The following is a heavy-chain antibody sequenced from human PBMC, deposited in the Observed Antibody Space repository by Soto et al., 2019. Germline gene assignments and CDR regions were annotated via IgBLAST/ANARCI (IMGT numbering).Heavy chain of an antibody. CDR1: GGSLSGYY. J-gene: IGHJ6*03. Sequence: QVHLEQWGAGLLNPSETLSLTCAVYGGSLSGYYWSWVRQSPGKGLEWIGEINHSGTTNYNPSLKTRVTISADTAKHQFSLRLSSVTAAYSAVYYCASYHYLDLWTGSRHYMDVWGRGTTVTVSS. CDR3: ASYHYLDLWTGSRHYMDV. CDR2: INHSGTT. V-gene: IGHV4-34*01. D-gene: IGHD3-9*01.